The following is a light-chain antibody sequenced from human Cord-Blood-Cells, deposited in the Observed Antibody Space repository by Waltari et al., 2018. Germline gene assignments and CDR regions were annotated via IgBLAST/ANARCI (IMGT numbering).Light chain of an antibody. CDR3: QQRSNWPLT. J-gene: IGKJ4*01. CDR2: NAS. V-gene: IGKV3-11*01. Sequence: EIVLTQSPATLSLSPGERATLSCRASQSVSSYLAWYQQKPGQAPRLLISNASNRATGIPARFSGSGSGTDFPLTISSLEPEDFAVYYCQQRSNWPLTFGGGTKVEIK. CDR1: QSVSSY.